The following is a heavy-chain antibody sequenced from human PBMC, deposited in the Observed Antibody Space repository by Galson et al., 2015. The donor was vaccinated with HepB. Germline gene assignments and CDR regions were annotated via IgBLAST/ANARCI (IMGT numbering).Heavy chain of an antibody. Sequence: SLRLSCATSGFTFSSYSMHWVRQAPGKGLEWVGLIRFDGQRTYYADSVKGRFTISRDNSKNIVYVQLDSLRAEDTAIYYCAKDIRRYTEATNWFDPWGQGTLVIVSS. D-gene: IGHD5-18*01. CDR3: AKDIRRYTEATNWFDP. CDR2: IRFDGQRT. J-gene: IGHJ5*02. V-gene: IGHV3-30*18. CDR1: GFTFSSYS.